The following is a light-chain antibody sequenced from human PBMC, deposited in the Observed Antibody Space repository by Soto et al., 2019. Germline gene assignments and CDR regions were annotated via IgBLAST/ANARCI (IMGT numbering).Light chain of an antibody. CDR3: SLIYADTWV. CDR1: TGTVTSSHY. CDR2: DTT. J-gene: IGLJ2*01. Sequence: QAVVTQEPSLTVSPGGTVTLTCGSSTGTVTSSHYPYWFQQKPGQAPRTLIFDTTNRHSWTPARFSGSLLGDKAALTLSGAQPEDEAEYHGSLIYADTWVVGGGTKVTVL. V-gene: IGLV7-46*01.